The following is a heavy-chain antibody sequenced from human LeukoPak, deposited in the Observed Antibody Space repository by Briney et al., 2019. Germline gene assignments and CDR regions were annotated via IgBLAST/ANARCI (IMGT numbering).Heavy chain of an antibody. V-gene: IGHV4-59*01. CDR1: GGSISSYY. CDR3: ARVAKGSGSYDFDY. D-gene: IGHD1-26*01. CDR2: IYYSGST. J-gene: IGHJ4*02. Sequence: SETLSLTCTVSGGSISSYYWSWIRQPPGKGLEWIGYIYYSGSTNYNPSLKSRVTISVDTSKNQFSLKLSSVTAADTAVYYCARVAKGSGSYDFDYWGQGTLVTVSS.